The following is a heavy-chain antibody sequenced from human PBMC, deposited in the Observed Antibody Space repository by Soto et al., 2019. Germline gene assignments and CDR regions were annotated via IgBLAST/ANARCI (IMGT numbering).Heavy chain of an antibody. CDR2: IIPFFGTA. J-gene: IGHJ5*02. V-gene: IGHV1-69*01. CDR1: GGTFSSYA. CDR3: ARPGDSSGYYYPT. Sequence: QVQLVQSGAEVKKPGSSVKVSCKASGGTFSSYAISWVRQAPGQGLEWMGGIIPFFGTANCPQKFQGKITITEEQSTSTAYMELSSLRSEDTDVYYCARPGDSSGYYYPTWGQGTLVTVSS. D-gene: IGHD3-22*01.